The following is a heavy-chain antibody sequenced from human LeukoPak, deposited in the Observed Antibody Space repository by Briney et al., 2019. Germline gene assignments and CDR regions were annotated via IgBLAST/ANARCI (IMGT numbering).Heavy chain of an antibody. Sequence: PGGSLRLSCAASGFTFSDYYMSWIRQASGKGLEGVSYISSSGSTIYYADSVKGRFTIPRDNPKNSLYLQTNSLRAEDTAVYYCARETQLWFPFDYWGQGTLVTVSS. V-gene: IGHV3-11*01. D-gene: IGHD5-18*01. CDR1: GFTFSDYY. CDR2: ISSSGSTI. J-gene: IGHJ4*02. CDR3: ARETQLWFPFDY.